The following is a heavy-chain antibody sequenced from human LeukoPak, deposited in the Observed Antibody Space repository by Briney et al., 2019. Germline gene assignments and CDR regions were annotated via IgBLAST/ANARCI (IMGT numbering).Heavy chain of an antibody. CDR1: GFTFSSYE. CDR2: ISSSGSTI. D-gene: IGHD3-10*01. Sequence: GGSLRLSCAASGFTFSSYEMNWVRQAPEKGLEWVSYISSSGSTIYYADSLKGRFTISRDNAKNSLYLQMNSLRAEDTAVYYCARGSLVDYYGSGSYRIRAGFDSWGQGTLVTVSS. CDR3: ARGSLVDYYGSGSYRIRAGFDS. V-gene: IGHV3-48*03. J-gene: IGHJ4*02.